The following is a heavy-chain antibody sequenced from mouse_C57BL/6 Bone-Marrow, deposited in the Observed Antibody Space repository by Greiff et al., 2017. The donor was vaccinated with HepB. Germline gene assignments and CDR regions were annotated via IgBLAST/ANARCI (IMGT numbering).Heavy chain of an antibody. J-gene: IGHJ4*01. Sequence: VQLQQSGAELVRPGASVKLSCTASGFNFKDDYMHWVKQRPEQGLEWIGWIDPENGDTEYTSKFQGKATITADTSSNTSYLQLSSLTSEDTAVYSCASLDDGYSYAVDYWGQGTSVTVSS. D-gene: IGHD2-3*01. V-gene: IGHV14-4*01. CDR2: IDPENGDT. CDR3: ASLDDGYSYAVDY. CDR1: GFNFKDDY.